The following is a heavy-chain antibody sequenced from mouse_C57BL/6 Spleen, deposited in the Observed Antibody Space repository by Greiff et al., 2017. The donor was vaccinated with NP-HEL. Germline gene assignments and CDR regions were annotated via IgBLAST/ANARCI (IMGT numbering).Heavy chain of an antibody. CDR1: GYTFTDYE. V-gene: IGHV1-15*01. D-gene: IGHD2-2*01. CDR3: TPVWLRRGNYFDY. CDR2: IDPETGGT. Sequence: QVQLQQSGAELVRPGASVTLSCKASGYTFTDYEMHWVKQTPVHGLEWIGAIDPETGGTAYNQKFKGKAILTADKSSSTAYMELRSLTSEDSAVYYCTPVWLRRGNYFDYWGQGTTLTVSS. J-gene: IGHJ2*01.